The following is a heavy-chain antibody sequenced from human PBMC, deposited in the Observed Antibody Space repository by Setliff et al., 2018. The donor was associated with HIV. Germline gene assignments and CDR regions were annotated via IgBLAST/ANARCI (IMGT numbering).Heavy chain of an antibody. V-gene: IGHV3-49*04. CDR1: GFTFGDYA. Sequence: GGSLRLSCTVSGFTFGDYAMSWVRQAPGKGLEWVGFIRSKVYGGTTEYAASVKGRFTISRDDSKSVAYLQVNSLRTDDTAVYYCTRDFMTGSAYWGQGTLVTVSS. J-gene: IGHJ4*02. CDR3: TRDFMTGSAY. CDR2: IRSKVYGGTT. D-gene: IGHD3-9*01.